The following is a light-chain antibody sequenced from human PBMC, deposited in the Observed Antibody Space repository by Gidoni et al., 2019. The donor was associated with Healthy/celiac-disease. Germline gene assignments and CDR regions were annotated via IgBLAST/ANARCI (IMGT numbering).Light chain of an antibody. CDR1: QSVSSSY. Sequence: EIVFTQSPGTLSLSPGERATLSCRASQSVSSSYLAWYQQKPGQAPRLLIYGASSRATGIPDRFSGSGYGTDFTLTISRLEPEDFAVYYCQQYGSSPQGTFGQGTKVEIK. CDR3: QQYGSSPQGT. V-gene: IGKV3-20*01. J-gene: IGKJ1*01. CDR2: GAS.